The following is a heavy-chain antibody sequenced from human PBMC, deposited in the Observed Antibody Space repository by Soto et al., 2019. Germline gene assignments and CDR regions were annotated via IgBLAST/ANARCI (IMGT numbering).Heavy chain of an antibody. D-gene: IGHD2-21*01. V-gene: IGHV1-46*01. CDR1: GYTFPNYY. Sequence: QTQLVQSGAEVKKPGASVNVSCKASGYTFPNYYMHWVRQAPGHGLEWMGMINPNGGRTTYAQKFQGRVTMTSDTSTRTAYLELSSLRHEDTAVYYCARAASALLWCQGTLVSVSS. CDR2: INPNGGRT. J-gene: IGHJ4*02. CDR3: ARAASALL.